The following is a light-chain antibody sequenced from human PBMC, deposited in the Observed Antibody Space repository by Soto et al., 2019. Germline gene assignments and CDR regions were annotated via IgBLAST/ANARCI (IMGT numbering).Light chain of an antibody. J-gene: IGLJ2*01. CDR1: TGAVTSGHY. V-gene: IGLV7-46*01. CDR3: LLSYSGAGGV. Sequence: QAVVTQEPSLTVSPGGTVTLTFGSSTGAVTSGHYPYWFQQKPGQAPRTLIYDTSNKHSWTPARFSGSLLGGKAALTLSGAQPEDEAEYYCLLSYSGAGGVFGGGTQLTVL. CDR2: DTS.